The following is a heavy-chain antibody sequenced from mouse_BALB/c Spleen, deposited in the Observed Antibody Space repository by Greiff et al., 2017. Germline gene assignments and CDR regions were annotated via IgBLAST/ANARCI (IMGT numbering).Heavy chain of an antibody. D-gene: IGHD2-14*01. Sequence: VQLHQSGAELMKPGASVKISCKATGYTFSSYWIEWVKQRPGHGLEWIGEILPGSGSTNYNEKFKGKATFTADTSSNTAYMQLSSLTSEDSAVYYCARWRYDWYFDVWGAGTTVTVAS. CDR2: ILPGSGST. CDR1: GYTFSSYW. V-gene: IGHV1-9*01. J-gene: IGHJ1*01. CDR3: ARWRYDWYFDV.